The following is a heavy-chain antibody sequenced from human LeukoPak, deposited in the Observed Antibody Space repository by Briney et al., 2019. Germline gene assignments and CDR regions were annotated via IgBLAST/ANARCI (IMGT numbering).Heavy chain of an antibody. CDR1: GYTFTSYD. CDR3: ARGDEYSSSSVSYYGMDV. CDR2: MNPNSGNT. Sequence: GASVKVSCKASGYTFTSYDINWVRQATGQGLEWMGWMNPNSGNTGYAQKFQGRVTMTRNTSISTAYMELSSLRSEDTAVYCCARGDEYSSSSVSYYGMDVWGQGTTVTVSS. J-gene: IGHJ6*02. D-gene: IGHD6-6*01. V-gene: IGHV1-8*01.